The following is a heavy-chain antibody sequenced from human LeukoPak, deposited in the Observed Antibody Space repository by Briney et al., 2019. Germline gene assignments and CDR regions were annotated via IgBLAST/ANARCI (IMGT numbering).Heavy chain of an antibody. Sequence: GGSLRLSCAVSGFTFSDYWMSWVRQAPGKGLEWVANIKQDGSVKYYVDSVKGRFTISRDNAKNSLYLQMNSLRVEDTAIYYCARVGEYCSGVSCSSGWIDPWGQGTLVTVSS. CDR1: GFTFSDYW. V-gene: IGHV3-7*03. CDR3: ARVGEYCSGVSCSSGWIDP. J-gene: IGHJ5*02. CDR2: IKQDGSVK. D-gene: IGHD2-15*01.